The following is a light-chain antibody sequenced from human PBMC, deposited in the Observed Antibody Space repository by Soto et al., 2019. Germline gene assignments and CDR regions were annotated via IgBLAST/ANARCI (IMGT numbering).Light chain of an antibody. J-gene: IGLJ1*01. Sequence: QFVLTQPRSVSGAPGQSVTISCTGTSSDVGGYNYVSWYLQHPGKAPKVMIYDVSKRPSGVPDRFSGSKSGNTASLTISGLQSEDEADYYCCSFAGNYIYVFGTGTKVA. CDR3: CSFAGNYIYV. V-gene: IGLV2-11*01. CDR2: DVS. CDR1: SSDVGGYNY.